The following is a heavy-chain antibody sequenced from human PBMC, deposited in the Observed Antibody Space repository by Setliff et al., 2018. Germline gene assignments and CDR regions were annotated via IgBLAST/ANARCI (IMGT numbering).Heavy chain of an antibody. Sequence: PGESLKISCAASGFVFGTYGMHWVRQAPGKGLHWVASVRFDGSNKYYADSVLGRFTISRDNIKNTAFLQMNSLRADDTAMYYCVASPSNKNGHFEYWGQGTLVTVSS. CDR2: VRFDGSNK. CDR3: VASPSNKNGHFEY. V-gene: IGHV3-30*02. CDR1: GFVFGTYG. J-gene: IGHJ4*02.